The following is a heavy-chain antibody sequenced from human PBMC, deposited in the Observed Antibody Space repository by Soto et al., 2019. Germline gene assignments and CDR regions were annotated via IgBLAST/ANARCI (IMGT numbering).Heavy chain of an antibody. CDR2: TYYRSTWYN. V-gene: IGHV6-1*01. CDR3: ARATHGAHWFDP. J-gene: IGHJ5*02. D-gene: IGHD2-8*01. CDR1: GDSVSSNSVT. Sequence: QVQLQQSGPGLVQPSQTLSLTCAISGDSVSSNSVTWNWIRQSPSRGLEWLGRTYYRSTWYNEYAVSVISRIAINPDTSKNQFSLHLKSVTPEDTAVYFCARATHGAHWFDPWGRGTLVTVSS.